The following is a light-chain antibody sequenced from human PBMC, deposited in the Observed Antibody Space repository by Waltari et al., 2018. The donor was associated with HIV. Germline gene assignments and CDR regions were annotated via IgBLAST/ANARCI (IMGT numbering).Light chain of an antibody. CDR2: DFD. J-gene: IGLJ3*02. Sequence: SALTQPRSVSGSPGRSVSISCTGATSSLRDTNFVSWYQQHAGRAPRVVIVDFDKRPSDVPGRLASSKSGDTAALTISGLQPDDEALYFCSAFVASSSWVFGGGTQL. CDR3: SAFVASSSWV. V-gene: IGLV2-11*01. CDR1: TSSLRDTNF.